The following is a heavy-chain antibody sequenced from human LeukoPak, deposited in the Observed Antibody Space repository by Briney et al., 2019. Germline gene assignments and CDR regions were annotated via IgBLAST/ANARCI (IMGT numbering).Heavy chain of an antibody. Sequence: PGGSLRLSCAASGFTFCSYGMSWVPQAPGKGLEWVSAISGSGGSTYYADSVKGRFTISRDNSKNTLYLQMNSLRAEDTAVYYCAKLYSSGWLDYWGQGTLVTVSS. CDR3: AKLYSSGWLDY. CDR1: GFTFCSYG. V-gene: IGHV3-23*01. D-gene: IGHD6-19*01. J-gene: IGHJ4*02. CDR2: ISGSGGST.